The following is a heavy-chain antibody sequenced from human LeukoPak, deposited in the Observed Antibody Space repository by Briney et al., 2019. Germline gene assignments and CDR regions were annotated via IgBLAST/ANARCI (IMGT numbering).Heavy chain of an antibody. Sequence: GGSLRLSCAASGFTFETYWMHWVRQAPGKGLEWVSCINGYGSITNYADSVKGRFTISRDNAKNTLYLQMNSLRVEDTAVYYCARDEPTVTTGPPVGSWGQGTLVTVSS. CDR2: INGYGSIT. V-gene: IGHV3-74*01. CDR1: GFTFETYW. J-gene: IGHJ4*02. D-gene: IGHD4-17*01. CDR3: ARDEPTVTTGPPVGS.